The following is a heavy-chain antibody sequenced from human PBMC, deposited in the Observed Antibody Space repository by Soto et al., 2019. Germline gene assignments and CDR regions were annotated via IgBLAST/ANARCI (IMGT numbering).Heavy chain of an antibody. CDR1: GFTFSDYY. CDR3: ARGGETTMVRGVITSWFDP. Sequence: QVQLVESGGGLVKPGGSLRLSCAAPGFTFSDYYMSWIRQAPGKGLEWVSYISSSSSYTNYADSVKGRFTISRDNAKNSLYLQMTSLRAADTAVYYCARGGETTMVRGVITSWFDPWGQGTLVTVSS. D-gene: IGHD3-10*01. CDR2: ISSSSSYT. V-gene: IGHV3-11*05. J-gene: IGHJ5*02.